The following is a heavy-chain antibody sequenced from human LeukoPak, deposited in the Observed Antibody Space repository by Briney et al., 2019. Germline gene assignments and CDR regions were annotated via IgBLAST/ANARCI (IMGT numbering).Heavy chain of an antibody. CDR3: AKGWAGDYGSNWFDP. CDR2: ISGSGGST. Sequence: PGGSLRPSCAASGFTFSSYAMSWVRQAPGKGLEWVSAISGSGGSTYYADSVKGRFTISRDNSKNTLYLQMNSLRAEDTAVYYCAKGWAGDYGSNWFDPWGQGTLVTVSS. CDR1: GFTFSSYA. J-gene: IGHJ5*02. V-gene: IGHV3-23*01. D-gene: IGHD4-17*01.